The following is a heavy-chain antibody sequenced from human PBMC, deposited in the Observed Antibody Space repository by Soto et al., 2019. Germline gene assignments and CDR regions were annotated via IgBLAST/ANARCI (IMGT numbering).Heavy chain of an antibody. Sequence: QVQLVESGGGVVQPGRSLRLSCAASGFTFSSYGMHWVRQAPGKGLEWVAVIWYDGSNKYYADSVKGRFTISRDNSKNTLYLQMNSLRAEDTAVYYCARDTEGSIAAAGRRRGTPPLGGMDVWGQGTTVTVSS. CDR2: IWYDGSNK. V-gene: IGHV3-33*01. D-gene: IGHD6-13*01. J-gene: IGHJ6*02. CDR3: ARDTEGSIAAAGRRRGTPPLGGMDV. CDR1: GFTFSSYG.